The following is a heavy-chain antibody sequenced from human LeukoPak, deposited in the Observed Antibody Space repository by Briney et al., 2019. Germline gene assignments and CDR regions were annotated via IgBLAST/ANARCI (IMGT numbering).Heavy chain of an antibody. CDR1: GFTVSSNY. V-gene: IGHV3-66*01. CDR2: IYSGGST. D-gene: IGHD3-16*02. CDR3: ASVMGYDYVWGSYPFDY. J-gene: IGHJ4*02. Sequence: GGSLRLSCAASGFTVSSNYMSWVRQAPGKGLEWVSVIYSGGSTCYADSVKGRFTISRDNSKNTLYLQMNSLRAEDTAVYYCASVMGYDYVWGSYPFDYWGQGTLVTVSS.